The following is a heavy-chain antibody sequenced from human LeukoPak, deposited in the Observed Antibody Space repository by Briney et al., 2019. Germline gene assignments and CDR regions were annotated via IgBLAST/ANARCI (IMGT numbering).Heavy chain of an antibody. Sequence: ASVKVSCKASGYTFTGYYMHWVRQAPGQGLEWMGWINPNSGGTNYAQKFQGRVTMTRDTSISTAYMELSRLRSDDTAVYYCASLTDRVHGAAAVYYYYYYMDVWGKGTTVTVSS. D-gene: IGHD6-13*01. V-gene: IGHV1-2*02. CDR3: ASLTDRVHGAAAVYYYYYYMDV. CDR2: INPNSGGT. CDR1: GYTFTGYY. J-gene: IGHJ6*03.